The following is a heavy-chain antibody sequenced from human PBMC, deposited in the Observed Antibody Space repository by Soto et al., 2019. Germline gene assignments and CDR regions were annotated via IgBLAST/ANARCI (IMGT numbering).Heavy chain of an antibody. J-gene: IGHJ6*02. CDR1: GYTFTSYY. Sequence: ASVKVSCTASGYTFTSYYIHWVRQAPGQGLEWMGIINPSGGSTSYAQKFQGRVTMTRDTSTSTVYMELSSLRSEDTAVYYCARDLAFYGSGSYYPYYYYYGMDVWGQGTTVTVSS. V-gene: IGHV1-46*01. D-gene: IGHD3-10*01. CDR2: INPSGGST. CDR3: ARDLAFYGSGSYYPYYYYYGMDV.